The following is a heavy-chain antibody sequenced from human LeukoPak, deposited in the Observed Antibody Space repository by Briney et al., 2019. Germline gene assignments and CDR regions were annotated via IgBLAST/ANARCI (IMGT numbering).Heavy chain of an antibody. CDR3: ASLHDYGDEPDDY. V-gene: IGHV4-59*01. CDR2: ICYSGST. J-gene: IGHJ4*02. D-gene: IGHD4-17*01. CDR1: GGSISSYY. Sequence: SETLSLTCTVSGGSISSYYWSWIRQPPGKGLEWIGYICYSGSTNYNPSLKSRVTISVDTSKNQFSLKLSSVTAADTAVYYCASLHDYGDEPDDYWGQGTLVTVSS.